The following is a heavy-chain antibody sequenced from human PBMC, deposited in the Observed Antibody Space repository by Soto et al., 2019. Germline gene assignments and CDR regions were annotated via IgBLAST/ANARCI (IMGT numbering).Heavy chain of an antibody. CDR2: IIDSGGRK. D-gene: IGHD3-3*01. CDR1: GFTFSSCA. CDR3: ARDRYSYYDFWSGSLPYYYYGMDV. Sequence: GGSLRLSCAASGFTFSSCAMGWVRQAPGKGLEWVSDIIDSGGRKYYADSVKGRFAISRDNSKSTLYLQMNSLRAEDTAVYYCARDRYSYYDFWSGSLPYYYYGMDVWGQGTTVTVSS. V-gene: IGHV3-23*01. J-gene: IGHJ6*02.